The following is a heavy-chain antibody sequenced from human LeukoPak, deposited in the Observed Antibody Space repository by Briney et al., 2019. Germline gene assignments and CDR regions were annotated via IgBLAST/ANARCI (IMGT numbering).Heavy chain of an antibody. Sequence: GGSLRLSCAASGFTFSSYVMHWVRQAPGKGLEWVAVISDEGSNKYYTDSVKGRFTISRDNSKNTLYLQINSLRTEDTAVYYCAKAGSSSGYYSRFDYWGQGTLVTVSS. CDR2: ISDEGSNK. J-gene: IGHJ4*02. CDR3: AKAGSSSGYYSRFDY. V-gene: IGHV3-30*18. D-gene: IGHD3-22*01. CDR1: GFTFSSYV.